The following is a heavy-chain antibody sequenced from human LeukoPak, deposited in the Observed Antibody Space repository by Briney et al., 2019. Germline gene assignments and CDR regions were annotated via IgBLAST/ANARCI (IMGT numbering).Heavy chain of an antibody. CDR1: GFTFSIYW. V-gene: IGHV3-7*01. CDR2: IKQDGSEK. Sequence: GGSLRLSCAASGFTFSIYWMSWVRQAPGKGLEWVANIKQDGSEKYYVDSVKGRFTISRDNAKNSLYVQMNSLRAEDTAVYYCAREASYYDSSGYYYALDSWGQGTLVAVSS. J-gene: IGHJ4*02. CDR3: AREASYYDSSGYYYALDS. D-gene: IGHD3-22*01.